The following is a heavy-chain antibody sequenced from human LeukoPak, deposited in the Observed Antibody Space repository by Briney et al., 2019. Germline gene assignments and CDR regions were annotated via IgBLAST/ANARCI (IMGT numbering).Heavy chain of an antibody. J-gene: IGHJ4*02. D-gene: IGHD3-3*01. V-gene: IGHV5-51*01. CDR3: ARHFRDFWSGSDY. CDR1: GYSFTSYW. Sequence: GESLKISCKASGYSFTSYWIGWVRQMPGKGLEWMGIIYPGDSDTRYSPSFQGQVTISADKSISTAYLQWSSLKASDTAMYYCARHFRDFWSGSDYWGQGTLVTVSS. CDR2: IYPGDSDT.